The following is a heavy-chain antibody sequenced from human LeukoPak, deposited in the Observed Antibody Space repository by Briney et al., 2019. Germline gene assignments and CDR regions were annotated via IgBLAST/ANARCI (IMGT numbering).Heavy chain of an antibody. CDR2: IYSGGST. D-gene: IGHD6-19*01. Sequence: PGGSLRLSCAASGFTFSSNYMSWVRQAPGKGLEWVSVIYSGGSTYYADSVKGRFTISRHNSKNTLYLQMNSLRAEDTAVYYCARSKAVAATYYYYGMDVWGQGTTVTVSS. CDR1: GFTFSSNY. CDR3: ARSKAVAATYYYYGMDV. J-gene: IGHJ6*02. V-gene: IGHV3-53*04.